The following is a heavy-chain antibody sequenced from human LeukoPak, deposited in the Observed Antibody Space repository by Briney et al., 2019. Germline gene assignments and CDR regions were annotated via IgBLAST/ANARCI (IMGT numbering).Heavy chain of an antibody. CDR3: ARHLKGIAAAGSYFDY. V-gene: IGHV4-59*08. CDR1: RGSISGNY. D-gene: IGHD6-13*01. J-gene: IGHJ4*02. CDR2: IYETGST. Sequence: PSETLSLTCTVSRGSISGNYWSWIRQSPGKGLEWIGYIYETGSTNYNPSLESRVTISVDTSKNHFSLRLTSVTAADTAVYYCARHLKGIAAAGSYFDYWGQGTLVTVSS.